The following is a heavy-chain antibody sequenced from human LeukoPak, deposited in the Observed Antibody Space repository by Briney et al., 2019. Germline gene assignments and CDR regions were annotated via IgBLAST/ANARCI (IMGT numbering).Heavy chain of an antibody. CDR2: ISWDGGST. CDR1: GFTFDDYT. V-gene: IGHV3-43*01. J-gene: IGHJ4*02. Sequence: GGSLRLSCAASGFTFDDYTMHWVRQAPGKGLEWVSLISWDGGSTYYADSVKGRFTISRDNSKNTLYLQMNSLRAEDTAVYYCAKDQVVIAAAGTTRYFDYWGQGTLVTVSS. CDR3: AKDQVVIAAAGTTRYFDY. D-gene: IGHD6-13*01.